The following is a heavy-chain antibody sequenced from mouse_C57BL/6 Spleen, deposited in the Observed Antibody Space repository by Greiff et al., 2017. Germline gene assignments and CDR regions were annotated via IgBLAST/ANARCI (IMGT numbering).Heavy chain of an antibody. Sequence: VQLQQPGAELVKPGASVKLSCKASGYTFTSYWMHWVKQRPGQGLEWIGMIHPNSGSTNYNEKFKSKATLTVDKSSSTAYMQLSSLTSEDSAVYYWVRDLAGNYYAMDYWGQGTSVTVSS. D-gene: IGHD6-1*01. CDR1: GYTFTSYW. CDR2: IHPNSGST. CDR3: VRDLAGNYYAMDY. J-gene: IGHJ4*01. V-gene: IGHV1-64*01.